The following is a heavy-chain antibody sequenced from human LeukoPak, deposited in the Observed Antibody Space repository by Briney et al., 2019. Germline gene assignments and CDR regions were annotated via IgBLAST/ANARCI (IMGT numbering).Heavy chain of an antibody. Sequence: ASVKVSCKASGYTFTSYYMHWVRQAPGQGLEWMGIINPSGGSTSYAQKFQGRVTMTRDMSTSTVYMELSSLRSEDTAVYYCARGRDIVVVVAARVNMGHAFDIWGQGTMVTVSS. CDR3: ARGRDIVVVVAARVNMGHAFDI. D-gene: IGHD2-15*01. CDR1: GYTFTSYY. J-gene: IGHJ3*02. V-gene: IGHV1-46*01. CDR2: INPSGGST.